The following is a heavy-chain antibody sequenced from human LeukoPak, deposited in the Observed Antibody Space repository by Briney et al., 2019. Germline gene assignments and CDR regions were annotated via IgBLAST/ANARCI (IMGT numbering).Heavy chain of an antibody. CDR2: IYHSGST. CDR3: ARVRSSWYQFDY. D-gene: IGHD6-13*01. J-gene: IGHJ4*02. CDR1: GYSTSSGNY. Sequence: RASETLSLTCAVSGYSTSSGNYWGWIRKPPGKGLEWIGNIYHSGSTYYNPSLKSRVTISIDTSKNQFFLKLSSVTAADTAVYYCARVRSSWYQFDYWGQGTLVTVSS. V-gene: IGHV4-38-2*01.